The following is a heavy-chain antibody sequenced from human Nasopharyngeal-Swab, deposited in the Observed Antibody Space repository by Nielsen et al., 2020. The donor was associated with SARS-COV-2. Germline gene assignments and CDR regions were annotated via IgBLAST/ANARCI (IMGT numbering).Heavy chain of an antibody. Sequence: GSLRLSCTVSGGSISSYYWSWIRQPPGKGLEWIGYIYYSGSTNYNPSLKRRVTISVDTSKNQFSLKLSSVTAADTAVYYCARGFDSWGQGTLVTVSS. J-gene: IGHJ4*02. V-gene: IGHV4-59*13. CDR2: IYYSGST. CDR1: GGSISSYY. CDR3: ARGFDS.